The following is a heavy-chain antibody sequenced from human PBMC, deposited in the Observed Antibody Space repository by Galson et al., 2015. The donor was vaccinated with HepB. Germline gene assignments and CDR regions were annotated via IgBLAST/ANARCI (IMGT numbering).Heavy chain of an antibody. CDR2: TPYSGTT. Sequence: ETLSLTCTVSGGSITAYSWNWIRPPPGKGLEWIGFTPYSGTTMYNPSLMSRVTMSVDASRNQFSLNLTSVTAADTAFYYCARGLCTNGLCSTFDNWGQGIPVTVSP. D-gene: IGHD2-8*01. J-gene: IGHJ4*02. CDR3: ARGLCTNGLCSTFDN. CDR1: GGSITAYS. V-gene: IGHV4-59*01.